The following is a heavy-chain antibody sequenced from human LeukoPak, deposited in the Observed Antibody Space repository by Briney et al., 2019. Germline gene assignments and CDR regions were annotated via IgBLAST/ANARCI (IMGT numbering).Heavy chain of an antibody. J-gene: IGHJ4*02. CDR2: ISGSGGST. Sequence: GGSLRLSCAASGFTFSSYAMSWVRQAPGKGLDWVSAISGSGGSTYYADSVKGRFTISRDNSKNTLYLQMNSLRAEDTAVYYCARAGGGSVYGMASHFDYWGQGTLVTVSS. CDR3: ARAGGGSVYGMASHFDY. CDR1: GFTFSSYA. V-gene: IGHV3-23*01. D-gene: IGHD2-15*01.